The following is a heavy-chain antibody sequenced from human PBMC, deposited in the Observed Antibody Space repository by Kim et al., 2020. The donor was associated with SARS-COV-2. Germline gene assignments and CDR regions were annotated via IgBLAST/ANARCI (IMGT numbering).Heavy chain of an antibody. J-gene: IGHJ6*02. D-gene: IGHD6-19*01. CDR1: GFTFSSYA. V-gene: IGHV3-30*04. CDR2: ISYDGSNK. CDR3: ARDSGKLWSSGWYWGLYYYYGMDV. Sequence: GGSLRLSCAASGFTFSSYAMHWVRQAPGKGLEWVAVISYDGSNKYYADSVKGRFTISRDNSKNTLYLQMNSLRAEDTAVYYCARDSGKLWSSGWYWGLYYYYGMDVWGQGTTVTVSS.